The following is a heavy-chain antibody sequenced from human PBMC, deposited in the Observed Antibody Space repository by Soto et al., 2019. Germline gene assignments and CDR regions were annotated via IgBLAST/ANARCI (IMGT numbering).Heavy chain of an antibody. CDR1: GFTFDDYA. V-gene: IGHV3-9*01. Sequence: AGGSLRLSCAASGFTFDDYAMHWVRQAPGKGLEWVSGISWNSGSIGYADSVKGRFTISRDNAKNSLYLQMNSLRAEDTALYYCAKPYCSSTSCYYYYMDVWGKGTTVTVSS. CDR2: ISWNSGSI. CDR3: AKPYCSSTSCYYYYMDV. D-gene: IGHD2-2*01. J-gene: IGHJ6*03.